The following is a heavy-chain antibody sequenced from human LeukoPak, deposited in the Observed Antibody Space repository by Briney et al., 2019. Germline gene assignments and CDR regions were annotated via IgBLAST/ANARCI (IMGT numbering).Heavy chain of an antibody. Sequence: PSETLSLTCAVSGDSFSSHYWTWIRQSPGTGLEWIGYISHIGSTNYNPSLKSRVTISIDTSKNQFSLKLRSVTAADTAVYYCARDLVTVTKGFDIWGQGTMVSVSS. CDR3: ARDLVTVTKGFDI. CDR1: GDSFSSHY. J-gene: IGHJ3*02. D-gene: IGHD4-17*01. CDR2: ISHIGST. V-gene: IGHV4-59*11.